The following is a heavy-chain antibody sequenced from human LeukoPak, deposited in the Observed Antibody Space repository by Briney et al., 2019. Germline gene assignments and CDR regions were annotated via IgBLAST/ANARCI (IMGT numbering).Heavy chain of an antibody. CDR2: INSGGDT. D-gene: IGHD3-16*02. J-gene: IGHJ6*02. Sequence: GGSLRLSCAASGSNVTYNYMTWVRQAPGKGLEWVSLINSGGDTYYADSLKGRITVPRDTSNNALFLQMSGLRPEDTAVYYCARTSFYYDMDVWGQGTTVTVSS. CDR3: ARTSFYYDMDV. V-gene: IGHV3-53*05. CDR1: GSNVTYNY.